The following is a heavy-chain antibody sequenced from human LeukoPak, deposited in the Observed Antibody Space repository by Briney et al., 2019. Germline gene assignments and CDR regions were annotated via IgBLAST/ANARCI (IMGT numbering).Heavy chain of an antibody. CDR2: INVYNGHI. Sequence: GASVKVSCKTSGYSFTDYGVSWVRQAPGQGLEWVGWINVYNGHINVAQELQGRVSMTTDTPTRTAYMELRSLRSDDTAVYFCARAENTLGATVDYWGQGTLVTVSS. V-gene: IGHV1-18*01. D-gene: IGHD1-26*01. J-gene: IGHJ4*02. CDR3: ARAENTLGATVDY. CDR1: GYSFTDYG.